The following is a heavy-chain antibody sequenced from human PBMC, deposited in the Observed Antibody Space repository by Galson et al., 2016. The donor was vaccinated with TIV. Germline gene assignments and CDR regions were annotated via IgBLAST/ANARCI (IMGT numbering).Heavy chain of an antibody. CDR2: IIPLFGIV. J-gene: IGHJ4*02. D-gene: IGHD3-22*01. CDR1: GGIFIGYG. Sequence: QSGAEVKKPGESLKISCKASGGIFIGYGIGWVRQAPGQGLEWMGRIIPLFGIVSYAQRFQGRVAIIADKSTGTTYMELSSLRSEDTAVYYCVRSGTYYYDSSGDNWGQGTLVTVSS. CDR3: VRSGTYYYDSSGDN. V-gene: IGHV1-69*04.